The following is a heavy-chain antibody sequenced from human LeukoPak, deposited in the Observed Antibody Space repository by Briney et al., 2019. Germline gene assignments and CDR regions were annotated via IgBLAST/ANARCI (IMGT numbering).Heavy chain of an antibody. J-gene: IGHJ4*02. CDR2: IYYSGST. CDR1: SGSISSYY. D-gene: IGHD5-18*01. V-gene: IGHV4-59*01. CDR3: ARIYSYGSYFDY. Sequence: PSETLSLTCTVSSGSISSYYWSWIRQPPGKGLEWIGYIYYSGSTNYNPSLKSRVTISVDTSKNQFSLKLSSVTAADTAVYYCARIYSYGSYFDYWGQGTLVTVSS.